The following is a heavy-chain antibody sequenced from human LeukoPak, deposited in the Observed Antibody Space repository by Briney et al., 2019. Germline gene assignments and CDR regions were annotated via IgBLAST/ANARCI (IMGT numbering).Heavy chain of an antibody. Sequence: GESLKVSCKGSGYDFSRYWIHWVRQMPGKGLEWMGIIFPRDSDTRYSPSFQAVVTIAVDKSTKTAYLQWSSLKASDTAIYYCARSVGATGDPFDLWGPRTLVTVSS. V-gene: IGHV5-51*01. J-gene: IGHJ3*01. CDR2: IFPRDSDT. CDR1: GYDFSRYW. CDR3: ARSVGATGDPFDL. D-gene: IGHD1-26*01.